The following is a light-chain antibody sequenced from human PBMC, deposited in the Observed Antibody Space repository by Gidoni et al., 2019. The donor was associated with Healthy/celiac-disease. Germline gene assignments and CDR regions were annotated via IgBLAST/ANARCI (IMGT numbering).Light chain of an antibody. CDR2: WAS. CDR3: QQYYSTFCT. V-gene: IGKV4-1*01. Sequence: DIVMTQSPDSLAVSLGERATINCKSSQSVLYSSNNKNYLAWYQQKPGQPPKLLIYWASTRESGVPDRFSGSGSGTDFTLTISSLQAEDVAVYYCQQYYSTFCTFGGXTKVEIK. J-gene: IGKJ4*01. CDR1: QSVLYSSNNKNY.